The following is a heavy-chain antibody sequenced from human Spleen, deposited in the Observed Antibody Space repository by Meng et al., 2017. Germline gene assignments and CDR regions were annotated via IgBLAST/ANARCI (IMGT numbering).Heavy chain of an antibody. Sequence: GGAGILKHSDTLSRPCLVSGGSFSDVYGGWVRHPPGKGLEWIGEINHSGSTNYNPSLESRATISVDTSQNNLSLKLSSVTAADSAVYYCARGPTTMAHDFDYWGQGTLVTVSS. V-gene: IGHV4-34*01. CDR3: ARGPTTMAHDFDY. CDR2: INHSGST. CDR1: GGSFSDVY. J-gene: IGHJ4*02. D-gene: IGHD4-11*01.